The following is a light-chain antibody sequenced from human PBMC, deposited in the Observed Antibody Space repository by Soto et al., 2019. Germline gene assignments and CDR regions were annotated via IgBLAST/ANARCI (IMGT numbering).Light chain of an antibody. J-gene: IGLJ2*01. V-gene: IGLV2-14*03. CDR2: DVN. CDR1: SSDVGGYSY. Sequence: QSALTQPASVLGSPGQSITISCTGTSSDVGGYSYVSWYQHRPGKAPKLMMYDVNNRPSGVSNRFSGSKSGNTASLTISGLQADDEADYYCCSYTSGTSLVFGGGTKLTVL. CDR3: CSYTSGTSLV.